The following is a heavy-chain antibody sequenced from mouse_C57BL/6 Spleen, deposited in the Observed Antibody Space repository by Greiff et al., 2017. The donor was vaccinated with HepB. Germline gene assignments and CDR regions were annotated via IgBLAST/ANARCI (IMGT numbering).Heavy chain of an antibody. CDR3: ARHDTTVGGYFDV. J-gene: IGHJ1*03. Sequence: EVMLVESGGDLVKPGGSLKLSCAASGFTFSSYGMSWVRQTPDLRLEWVATISSGGSYTYYPDSVKGRFTISRDNAKNTRYLQMSSLKSEDTAMYYCARHDTTVGGYFDVWGTGTTVTVSS. D-gene: IGHD1-1*01. CDR2: ISSGGSYT. CDR1: GFTFSSYG. V-gene: IGHV5-6*01.